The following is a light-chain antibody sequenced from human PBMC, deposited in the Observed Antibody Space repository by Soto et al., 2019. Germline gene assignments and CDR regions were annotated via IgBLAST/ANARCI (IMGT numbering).Light chain of an antibody. Sequence: QSVLTQPPSASGTPGQRVTISFSGSSSNIGSNYVFWYQQLPGTAPKVLMYRNSQRPSGVPDRFSGSKSGTSASLAISGLRSEDEADYYCASWDDSLSGFVVFGGGTKLTVL. CDR2: RNS. CDR3: ASWDDSLSGFVV. V-gene: IGLV1-47*01. J-gene: IGLJ2*01. CDR1: SSNIGSNY.